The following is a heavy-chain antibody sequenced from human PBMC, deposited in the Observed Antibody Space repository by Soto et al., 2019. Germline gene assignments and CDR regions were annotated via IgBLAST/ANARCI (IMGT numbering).Heavy chain of an antibody. CDR2: ISSDGSNK. J-gene: IGHJ6*02. V-gene: IGHV3-30-3*01. CDR1: GFTFSSHA. CDR3: ARPRPYFFYYGMDV. Sequence: GGSLRLSCAVSGFTFSSHAMHWVRQAPGKGLEWVTLISSDGSNKYYADSVKGRFTTSRDNSKNTMYLQMNSLRAEDTAVYYCARPRPYFFYYGMDVWGQGTTVTVSS.